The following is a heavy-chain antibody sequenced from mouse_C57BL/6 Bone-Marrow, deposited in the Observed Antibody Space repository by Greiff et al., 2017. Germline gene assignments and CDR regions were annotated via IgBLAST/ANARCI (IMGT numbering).Heavy chain of an antibody. Sequence: QVQLQQPGAELVKPGASVKMSCKASGYTFNSYWITWVKQRPGQGLEWIGDIYPGSGSTNYNEKFKSKATLTVDPSSSTSYMQLSSLTSEDSAVYYCARNYYGSSYGRYFDVWGTGTTVTVSS. D-gene: IGHD1-1*01. CDR1: GYTFNSYW. CDR3: ARNYYGSSYGRYFDV. V-gene: IGHV1-55*01. J-gene: IGHJ1*03. CDR2: IYPGSGST.